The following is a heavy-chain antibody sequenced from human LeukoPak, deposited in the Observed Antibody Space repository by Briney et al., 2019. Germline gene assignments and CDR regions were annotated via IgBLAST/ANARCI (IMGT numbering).Heavy chain of an antibody. CDR3: ARDSSREWFGDRYFDP. CDR2: IIPILGIA. CDR1: GGTFSSYT. D-gene: IGHD3-10*01. V-gene: IGHV1-69*04. J-gene: IGHJ5*02. Sequence: ASVKVSCKASGGTFSSYTISWVRQAPGQGLEWMGRIIPILGIANYAQKFQGRVTITADKSTSTAYMELSSLRSEGTAVYYCARDSSREWFGDRYFDPWGQGTLVTVSS.